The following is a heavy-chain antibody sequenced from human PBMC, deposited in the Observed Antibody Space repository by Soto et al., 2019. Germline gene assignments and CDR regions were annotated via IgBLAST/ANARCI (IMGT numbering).Heavy chain of an antibody. V-gene: IGHV4-34*01. D-gene: IGHD3-10*01. CDR2: INHSGST. CDR1: GGSFSGYY. CDR3: ARGRLYYGSGSKMDY. J-gene: IGHJ4*02. Sequence: SETLSLTCAVYGGSFSGYYWSWIRQPPGKGLEWIGEINHSGSTNYNPSLKSRVTISVDTSKNQFSLKLSSVTAADTAVYYCARGRLYYGSGSKMDYWGQGTLVTVSS.